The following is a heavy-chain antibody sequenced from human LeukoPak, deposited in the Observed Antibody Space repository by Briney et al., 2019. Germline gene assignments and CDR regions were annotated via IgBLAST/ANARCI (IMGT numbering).Heavy chain of an antibody. V-gene: IGHV4-34*01. CDR1: GGSFSGYY. D-gene: IGHD6-13*01. CDR3: ARQDAAGTVDGYYYYYYMDV. CDR2: INHSGST. Sequence: PSGTLSLTCAVYGGSFSGYYWSWIRQPPGKGLEWIGEINHSGSTNYNPSLKSRVTISVDTSKNQFSLKLSSVTAADTAVYYCARQDAAGTVDGYYYYYYMDVWGKGTTVTVSS. J-gene: IGHJ6*03.